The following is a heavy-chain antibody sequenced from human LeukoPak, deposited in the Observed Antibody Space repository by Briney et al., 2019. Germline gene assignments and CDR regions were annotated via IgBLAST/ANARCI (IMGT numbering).Heavy chain of an antibody. J-gene: IGHJ3*02. V-gene: IGHV3-48*03. D-gene: IGHD1-26*01. CDR2: ISSSGSTI. CDR1: GFTFGSYE. CDR3: AREGWYSGSYHAFDI. Sequence: GGSLRLSCAASGFTFGSYEMNWVRQAPGKGLEWVSYISSSGSTIYYADSVKGRFTISRDNAKNSLYLQMNSLRAEDTAFYYCAREGWYSGSYHAFDIWGQGTMVTVSS.